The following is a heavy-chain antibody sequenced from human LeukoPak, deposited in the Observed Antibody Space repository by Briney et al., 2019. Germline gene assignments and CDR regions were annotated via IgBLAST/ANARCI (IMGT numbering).Heavy chain of an antibody. CDR3: ARERPSGSYYNDY. CDR1: GGTFSSYT. CDR2: IIPILGIA. J-gene: IGHJ4*02. D-gene: IGHD3-10*01. V-gene: IGHV1-69*04. Sequence: ASVKVSCKASGGTFSSYTISWVRQAPGQGLEWMGRIIPILGIANHAQKFQGRVTITADKSTSTAYMELSSLRSEDTAVYYCARERPSGSYYNDYWGQGTLVTVSS.